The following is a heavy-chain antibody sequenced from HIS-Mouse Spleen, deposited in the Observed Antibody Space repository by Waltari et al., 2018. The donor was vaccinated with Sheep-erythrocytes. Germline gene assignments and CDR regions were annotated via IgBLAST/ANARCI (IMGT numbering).Heavy chain of an antibody. V-gene: IGHV1-8*01. CDR3: VKGPKFDP. J-gene: IGHJ5*02. Sequence: QVQLVQSGAEVKKPGASVKVSCKASGYTFTSYDITWVRQATGQGLEWMGWMKPNIGNTGYAKKFQGRVTMTSNTSISTAYMELSSLRSEDTAVYYCVKGPKFDPWGQGTLVTVSS. CDR2: MKPNIGNT. CDR1: GYTFTSYD.